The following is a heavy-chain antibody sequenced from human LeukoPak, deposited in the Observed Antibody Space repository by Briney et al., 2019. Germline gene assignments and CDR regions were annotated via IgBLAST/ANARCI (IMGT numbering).Heavy chain of an antibody. J-gene: IGHJ4*02. CDR3: ASPQYYFDY. D-gene: IGHD5-24*01. CDR1: GFTFSTYE. CDR2: ISSSGSTT. V-gene: IGHV3-48*03. Sequence: GGSLRLSCAASGFTFSTYEMNWVRQAPGKGLEWVSHISSSGSTTYYADSVKGRLTISRDNAKNSLYLQMNSLRAEDTAVYYCASPQYYFDYWGQGTLVTVSS.